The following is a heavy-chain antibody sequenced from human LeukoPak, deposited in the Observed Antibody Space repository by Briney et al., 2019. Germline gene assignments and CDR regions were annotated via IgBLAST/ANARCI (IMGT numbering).Heavy chain of an antibody. D-gene: IGHD5-24*01. CDR3: ARSRDGYNYYFDY. Sequence: GGSLRLSCAASGFTFSSYAMSWVRQAPGKGLEGVSAIGGSGSTTYYADSVKGRFTISRDNSKNTLYLQMGSLRAEDMAVYYCARSRDGYNYYFDYWGQGTLVTVSS. J-gene: IGHJ4*02. V-gene: IGHV3-23*01. CDR1: GFTFSSYA. CDR2: IGGSGSTT.